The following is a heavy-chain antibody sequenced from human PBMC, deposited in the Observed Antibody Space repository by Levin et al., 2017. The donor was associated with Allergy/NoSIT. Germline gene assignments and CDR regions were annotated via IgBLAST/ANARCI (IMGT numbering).Heavy chain of an antibody. CDR1: GGSISVIKW. V-gene: IGHV4/OR15-8*02. J-gene: IGHJ6*02. Sequence: PSETLSLTCDVSGGSISVIKWWNWVRQPPGKGLEWIGQIYQNGNTNYNPSLKNRVTISIDKSKNHFSLKLTSVTAADTAVYYCARSGANIYGMDVWGQGTTVSVSS. CDR3: ARSGANIYGMDV. CDR2: IYQNGNT. D-gene: IGHD3-10*01.